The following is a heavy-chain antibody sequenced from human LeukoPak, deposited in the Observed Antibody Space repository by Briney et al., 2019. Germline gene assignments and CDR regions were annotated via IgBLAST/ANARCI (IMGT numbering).Heavy chain of an antibody. J-gene: IGHJ4*02. D-gene: IGHD5-12*01. Sequence: SETLSLTCAVSGGSISSSNWWSWVRPPPGKGLEWIGEIYHGGSTNYTPSLKSRVTISEDKSKNQFSLKLSSVTAADTAVYYCASRRWLRPFDYWGQGTLVTVSS. CDR3: ASRRWLRPFDY. V-gene: IGHV4-4*02. CDR2: IYHGGST. CDR1: GGSISSSNW.